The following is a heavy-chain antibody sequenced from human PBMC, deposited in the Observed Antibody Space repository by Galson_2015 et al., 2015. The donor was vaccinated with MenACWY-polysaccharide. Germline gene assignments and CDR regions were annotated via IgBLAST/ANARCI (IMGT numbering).Heavy chain of an antibody. CDR1: GHTFSSYG. J-gene: IGHJ4*02. D-gene: IGHD3-10*01. CDR3: AKGAAHYGSGNYYDY. CDR2: LSPTTGNT. Sequence: SLRLSCAGSGHTFSSYGMGWVRQAPGKGLEWVSGLSPTTGNTYYADSVRGRFTISRDNSKNTLYLQMDSLRAEDTALYYCAKGAAHYGSGNYYDYWGQGTQVTVSS. V-gene: IGHV3-23*01.